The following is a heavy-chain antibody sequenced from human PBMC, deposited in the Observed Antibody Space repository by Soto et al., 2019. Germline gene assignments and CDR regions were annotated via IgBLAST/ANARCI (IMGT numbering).Heavy chain of an antibody. J-gene: IGHJ5*02. CDR1: GGAFSSSS. V-gene: IGHV1-69*01. D-gene: IGHD3-22*01. CDR2: IIPMFGTT. CDR3: AEGGGGYDT. Sequence: VQLVQSGAEVRKPGSSVKVSCKASGGAFSSSSINWVRQAPGQGLEWMGGIIPMFGTTNYAQKLLGRVTLTADESTSTAYMEMTDLRSEDTAVYYCAEGGGGYDTWGQGTLVTVST.